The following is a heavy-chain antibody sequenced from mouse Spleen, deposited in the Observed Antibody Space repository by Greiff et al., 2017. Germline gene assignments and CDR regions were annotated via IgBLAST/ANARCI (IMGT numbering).Heavy chain of an antibody. J-gene: IGHJ1*01. V-gene: IGHV1-50*01. CDR1: GYTFTSYW. CDR2: IDPSDSYT. Sequence: QVQLQQSGAELVKPGASVKLSCKASGYTFTSYWMQWVKQRPGQGLEWIGEIDPSDSYTNYNQRFKGKATLTVDTSSNTAYMQLSSLTSEDSAVYYCARNYGSGSHWYFDVWGAGTTVTVSS. CDR3: ARNYGSGSHWYFDV. D-gene: IGHD1-1*01.